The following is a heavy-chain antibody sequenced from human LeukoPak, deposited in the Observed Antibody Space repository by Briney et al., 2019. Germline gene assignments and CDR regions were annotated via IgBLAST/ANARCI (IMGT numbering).Heavy chain of an antibody. CDR2: ISSSSSYI. J-gene: IGHJ3*02. CDR1: GFTFSSYS. V-gene: IGHV3-21*01. D-gene: IGHD1-14*01. CDR3: ARDQNTYNSRNRMSSFDI. Sequence: KPGGSLRLSCAASGFTFSSYSMNWVRQAPGKGLEWVSSISSSSSYIYYADSVKGRFTISRDNAKNSLYLQMNSLRAEDTAVYYCARDQNTYNSRNRMSSFDIWGQGTMVTVS.